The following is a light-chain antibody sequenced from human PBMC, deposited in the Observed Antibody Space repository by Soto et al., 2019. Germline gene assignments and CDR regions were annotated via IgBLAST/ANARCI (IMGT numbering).Light chain of an antibody. CDR1: QTVSSTY. Sequence: EIVLTQSPGTLSLSPGERATLSCRTSQTVSSTYLAWYQQKRGQAPRLLIYGTSNRATGIPDRFSGSGSGTDFTLTIGRLEPEDFAVYHWQLYGSSRLYSFAQATELEIK. V-gene: IGKV3-20*01. CDR2: GTS. CDR3: QLYGSSRLYS. J-gene: IGKJ2*01.